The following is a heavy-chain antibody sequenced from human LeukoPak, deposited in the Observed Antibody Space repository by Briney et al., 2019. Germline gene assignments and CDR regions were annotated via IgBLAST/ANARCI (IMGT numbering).Heavy chain of an antibody. CDR2: ISGSGGTT. J-gene: IGHJ4*02. D-gene: IGHD1-26*01. CDR1: GFTFINYA. V-gene: IGHV3-23*01. CDR3: ARGCGSLSLGY. Sequence: GGSLRLSCAASGFTFINYAMSWVRQAPGKGLEWVSAISGSGGTTFYADSVKGRFTISRDNANNSLYLQMNSLRAEDTAVYYCARGCGSLSLGYWGQGTLVAVSS.